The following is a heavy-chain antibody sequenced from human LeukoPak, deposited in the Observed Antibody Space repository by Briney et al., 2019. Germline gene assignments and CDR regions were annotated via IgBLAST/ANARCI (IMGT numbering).Heavy chain of an antibody. CDR1: GDSVSSDSAA. V-gene: IGHV6-1*01. CDR3: ASTTGLDN. D-gene: IGHD1-1*01. J-gene: IGHJ4*02. CDR2: TYFRSKWYH. Sequence: SQTLSLTCAISGDSVSSDSAAWNWIMQSPSRGLEWLGRTYFRSKWYHDYAISVKSRITINPDTSKNQFSLQLNSVTPEDTAVYYCASTTGLDNWGQGTLVTVSS.